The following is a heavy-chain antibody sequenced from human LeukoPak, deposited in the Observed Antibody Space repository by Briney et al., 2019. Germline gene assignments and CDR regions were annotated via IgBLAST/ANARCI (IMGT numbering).Heavy chain of an antibody. CDR2: INSDGSST. D-gene: IGHD6-6*01. V-gene: IGHV3-74*01. J-gene: IGHJ4*02. CDR3: ARDPLLVASFDY. CDR1: GFTFSSYW. Sequence: GGSLRLSCAAYGFTFSSYWMHWVRQAPGKGLVWVSRINSDGSSTSYADSVKGRFTISRDNAKNALYLQMNSLRADDTAVYYCARDPLLVASFDYWGQGTLVTVSS.